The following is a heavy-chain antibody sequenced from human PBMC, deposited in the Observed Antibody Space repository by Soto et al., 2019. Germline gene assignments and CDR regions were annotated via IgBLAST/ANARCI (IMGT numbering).Heavy chain of an antibody. J-gene: IGHJ3*02. D-gene: IGHD2-15*01. CDR2: IYYSGST. CDR3: ARVPAPLYSSGGSRSLGRYAFDI. V-gene: IGHV4-59*01. CDR1: GGSISSYY. Sequence: SETLSLTCTVSGGSISSYYWSWIRQPPGKGLEWIGYIYYSGSTNYNPSLKSRVTISVDTSKNQFSLKLSSVTAADTAVYYCARVPAPLYSSGGSRSLGRYAFDIWGQGTMVTV.